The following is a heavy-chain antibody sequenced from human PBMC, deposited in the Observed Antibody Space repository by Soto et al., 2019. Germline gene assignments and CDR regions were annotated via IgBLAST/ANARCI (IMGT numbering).Heavy chain of an antibody. CDR2: VNHSGST. J-gene: IGHJ6*02. CDR1: GGSFSDYY. CDR3: ARGHEMVPAARGYGMDV. Sequence: QVQLQQWGAGLLKPSETLSLTCAGYGGSFSDYYWSWVRQPPGKGLEWIGEVNHSGSTNYNPSLKSRVTISVDTSQKQFSVKLSSVTAADTAVYHCARGHEMVPAARGYGMDVWGQGTTVTVSS. D-gene: IGHD2-2*01. V-gene: IGHV4-34*01.